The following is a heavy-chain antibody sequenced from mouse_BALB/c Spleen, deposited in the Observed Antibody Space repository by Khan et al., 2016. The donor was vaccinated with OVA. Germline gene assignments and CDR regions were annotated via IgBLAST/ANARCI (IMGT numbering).Heavy chain of an antibody. J-gene: IGHJ4*01. Sequence: QIQLVQSGPELKKPGETVKISCKASGHTFTNYGMYWVKQPPGKGLKWMGWINTYNGEPTYADDFNGRFAFSLETSASPAYLQINNLKNEDTATYFCTRPRSLSDTIDNWGQGTSVTVSA. CDR3: TRPRSLSDTIDN. CDR1: GHTFTNYG. V-gene: IGHV9-3-1*01. CDR2: INTYNGEP.